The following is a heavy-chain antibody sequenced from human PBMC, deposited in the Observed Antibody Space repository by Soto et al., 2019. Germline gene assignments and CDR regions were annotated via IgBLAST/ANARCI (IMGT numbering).Heavy chain of an antibody. CDR1: GGSVSSGSYY. CDR2: IYYSGST. V-gene: IGHV4-61*01. D-gene: IGHD5-18*01. J-gene: IGHJ4*02. CDR3: ASYINRDYGYVY. Sequence: QVQLQESGPGLVKPSETLSLTCTVSGGSVSSGSYYWSWIRQPPGQGLEWIGYIYYSGSTNYNPSLKSRVTISVDTSKNQFSLKLSSVTAADTAVYYCASYINRDYGYVYWGQGTLVTVSS.